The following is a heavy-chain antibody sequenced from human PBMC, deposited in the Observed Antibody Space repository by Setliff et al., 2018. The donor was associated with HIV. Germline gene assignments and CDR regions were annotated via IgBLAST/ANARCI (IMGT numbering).Heavy chain of an antibody. D-gene: IGHD6-19*01. V-gene: IGHV3-7*05. CDR1: GYTFSSYW. J-gene: IGHJ4*02. CDR3: ANMQWAPNGWCSFDY. Sequence: HPGGSLRLSCAASGYTFSSYWMAWVRQCPGKGLEWGANIQQHGSEIHYGASVECRFTISRDNAKNSLYLQMNSLRAEDTAVYYCANMQWAPNGWCSFDYWGQGALVTVSS. CDR2: IQQHGSEI.